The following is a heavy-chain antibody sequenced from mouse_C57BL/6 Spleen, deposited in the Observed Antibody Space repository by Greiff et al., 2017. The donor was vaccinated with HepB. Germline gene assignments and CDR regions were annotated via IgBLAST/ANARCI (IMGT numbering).Heavy chain of an antibody. CDR1: GFTFSDYG. CDR3: ARVLITTVVAPFDY. V-gene: IGHV5-17*01. J-gene: IGHJ2*01. Sequence: EVQLVESGGGLVKPGGSLKLSCAASGFTFSDYGMHWVRQAPEKGLEWVAYISSGSSTIYYADTVKGRFTISRDNAKNTLFLQMTSLRSEDTAMYYCARVLITTVVAPFDYWGQGTTLTVSS. D-gene: IGHD1-1*01. CDR2: ISSGSSTI.